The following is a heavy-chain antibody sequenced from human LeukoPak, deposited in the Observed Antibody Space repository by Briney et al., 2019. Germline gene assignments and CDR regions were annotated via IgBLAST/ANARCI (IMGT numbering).Heavy chain of an antibody. V-gene: IGHV4-59*01. CDR1: GGSISSYY. CDR3: ARDRGQLGRPYYYGMDV. CDR2: IYFSGDT. J-gene: IGHJ6*02. D-gene: IGHD3-10*01. Sequence: SETLSLTCTVSGGSISSYYWSWIRQPPGKGLEWIGYIYFSGDTNYNPSLKSRLTISVDTSRNQFSLSLDSVTAADTAIYYCARDRGQLGRPYYYGMDVWGQGTTVTVSS.